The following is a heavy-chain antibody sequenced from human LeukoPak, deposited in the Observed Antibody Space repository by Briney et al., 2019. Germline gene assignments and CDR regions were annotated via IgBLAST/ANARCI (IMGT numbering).Heavy chain of an antibody. CDR1: GFTFSSYA. CDR3: AKAYDFWSGYYFDY. Sequence: PGGSLRLSCAASGFTFSSYAMSWVRQAPGKGLEWVSAISGSGGGTYYADSVKGRFTISRDNSKNTLYLQMNSLRAEDTAVYYCAKAYDFWSGYYFDYWGQGTLVTVSS. CDR2: ISGSGGGT. D-gene: IGHD3-3*01. J-gene: IGHJ4*02. V-gene: IGHV3-23*01.